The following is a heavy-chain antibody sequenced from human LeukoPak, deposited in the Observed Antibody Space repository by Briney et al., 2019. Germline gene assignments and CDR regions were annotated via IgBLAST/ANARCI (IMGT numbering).Heavy chain of an antibody. CDR1: GGSISSSSYY. D-gene: IGHD3-10*01. J-gene: IGHJ3*02. Sequence: SETLSLTCTVSGGSISSSSYYWGWIRQPPGKGLEWIGNIYYSGSTYYNPSLKSRVTISVDTSKNQFSLKLSSVTAADTAVYYCATRSGSYLGTAFDIWGQGTMVTVSS. CDR2: IYYSGST. CDR3: ATRSGSYLGTAFDI. V-gene: IGHV4-39*07.